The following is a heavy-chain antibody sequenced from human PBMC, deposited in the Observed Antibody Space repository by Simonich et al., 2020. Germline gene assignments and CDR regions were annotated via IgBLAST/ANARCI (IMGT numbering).Heavy chain of an antibody. V-gene: IGHV3-21*01. CDR1: GFTFSSYS. Sequence: GGGLVKPGGSLRLSCAASGFTFSSYSMNWVRQAPGKGLEWVASISSSSSYIYYADSVKGRFTISRDNAKNSLYLQMNSLRAEDTAGDYCARDTSYYGSGSYYFDYWGQGTLVTVSS. D-gene: IGHD3-10*01. J-gene: IGHJ4*02. CDR3: ARDTSYYGSGSYYFDY. CDR2: ISSSSSYI.